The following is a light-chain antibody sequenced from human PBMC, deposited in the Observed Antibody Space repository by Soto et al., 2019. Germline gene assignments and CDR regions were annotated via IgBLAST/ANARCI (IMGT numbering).Light chain of an antibody. Sequence: QSVLTQPRSVSGSPGQSVTISCTGTSSDVGGYNYVSWYQQHPGKAPKLMIYDVSKRPSGVPDRFSGSKSGNTASLTISGLQAEDEADYYWCSYAGSYTVVFGGGTKVTVL. J-gene: IGLJ2*01. CDR3: CSYAGSYTVV. CDR1: SSDVGGYNY. V-gene: IGLV2-11*01. CDR2: DVS.